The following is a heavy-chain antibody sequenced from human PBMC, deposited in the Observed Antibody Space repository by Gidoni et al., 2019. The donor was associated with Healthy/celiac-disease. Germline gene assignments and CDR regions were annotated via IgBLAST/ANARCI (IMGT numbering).Heavy chain of an antibody. Sequence: QVQLVQSGAEVKKPASSVKVSCKASGGTFSSYAISWVRQAPGQGLEWMGRIIPILGIANYAQKFQGRVTITADKSTSTAYMELSSLRSEDTAVYYCARDLDSSGWTDFDYWGQGTLVTVSS. CDR1: GGTFSSYA. D-gene: IGHD6-19*01. CDR2: IIPILGIA. CDR3: ARDLDSSGWTDFDY. V-gene: IGHV1-69*09. J-gene: IGHJ4*02.